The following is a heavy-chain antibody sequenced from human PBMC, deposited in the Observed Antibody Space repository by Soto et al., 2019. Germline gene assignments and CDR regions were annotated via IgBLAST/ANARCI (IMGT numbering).Heavy chain of an antibody. V-gene: IGHV1-69*13. D-gene: IGHD2-8*02. CDR2: IIPIFGTA. J-gene: IGHJ6*02. CDR3: ARDLGLTGGSYGMDV. Sequence: GASVKVSCKASGGTFSSYAISWVRQAPGQGLKRMGGIIPIFGTANYAQKFQGRVTITADESTSTAYMELSSLRSEDTAVYYCARDLGLTGGSYGMDVWGQGTTVTVSS. CDR1: GGTFSSYA.